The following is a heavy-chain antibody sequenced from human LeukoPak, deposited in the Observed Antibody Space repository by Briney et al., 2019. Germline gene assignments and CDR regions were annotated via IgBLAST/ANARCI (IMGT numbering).Heavy chain of an antibody. D-gene: IGHD1-1*01. CDR1: GGSISSYY. J-gene: IGHJ4*02. V-gene: IGHV4-59*08. CDR2: LYNSGST. Sequence: SETLSLTCTVSGGSISSYYWTWNRQAPGKGLEWIGHLYNSGSTNYNPSLRSRVTISVDTSKNQFSLRLSSVTAADTAVYYCARAVADNTFDYWGPGTLVTVSS. CDR3: ARAVADNTFDY.